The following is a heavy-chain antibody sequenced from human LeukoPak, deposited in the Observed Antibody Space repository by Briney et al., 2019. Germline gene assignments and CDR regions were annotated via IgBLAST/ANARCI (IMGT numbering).Heavy chain of an antibody. CDR2: INHSGNT. J-gene: IGHJ3*02. CDR1: YGSFGGYY. V-gene: IGHV4-34*01. Sequence: PSETLSLTCTVFYGSFGGYYWSWIRQPPGKGLEWIGEINHSGNTNYNPSLTSRVTISVDTSKDQFSLKLSSVTAADTAVYYCARHGLVANRHAFDIWGQGTMVTVSS. CDR3: ARHGLVANRHAFDI. D-gene: IGHD2-15*01.